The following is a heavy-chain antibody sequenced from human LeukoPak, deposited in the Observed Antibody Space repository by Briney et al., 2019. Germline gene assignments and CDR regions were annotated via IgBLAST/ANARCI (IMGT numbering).Heavy chain of an antibody. V-gene: IGHV4-39*07. CDR2: LYYSGST. CDR3: ARESRGWYYYMDV. D-gene: IGHD2-15*01. Sequence: PSETLSLTCTVSGGSISSSTFYWGWIRQPPGKGLEWIGSLYYSGSTYYNPSLKSRVTISVDTSKNQFSLKLSSVTAADTAVYYCARESRGWYYYMDVWGKGTTVTVSS. CDR1: GGSISSSTFY. J-gene: IGHJ6*03.